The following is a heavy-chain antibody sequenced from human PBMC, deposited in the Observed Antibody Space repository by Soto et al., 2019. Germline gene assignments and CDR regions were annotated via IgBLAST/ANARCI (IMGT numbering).Heavy chain of an antibody. CDR3: ARDLGYCSSTACYPYYFDS. Sequence: TGGSLRLSCAASGFTFSSYSIDWVRQAPGKGLEWVSYISSSGNTMYYADSVKGRFTISRDNAKNSLYLQMNSLRAEDTAVYYCARDLGYCSSTACYPYYFDSWGQGTLVTVSS. CDR1: GFTFSSYS. D-gene: IGHD2-2*01. CDR2: ISSSGNTM. J-gene: IGHJ4*02. V-gene: IGHV3-48*01.